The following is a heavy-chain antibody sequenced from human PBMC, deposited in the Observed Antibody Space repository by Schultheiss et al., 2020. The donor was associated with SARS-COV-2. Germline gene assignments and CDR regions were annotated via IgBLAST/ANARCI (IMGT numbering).Heavy chain of an antibody. J-gene: IGHJ6*02. CDR1: GFTFSSYG. Sequence: GGSLRLSCAASGFTFSSYGMHWVRQAPGKGLEWVAVISYDGSNKYYADSVKGRFTISRDNSKNTLYLQMNSLRAEDTAVYYCAKVWTGGVTYYYGMDVWGLGTMVTVSS. V-gene: IGHV3-30*18. D-gene: IGHD2-21*02. CDR3: AKVWTGGVTYYYGMDV. CDR2: ISYDGSNK.